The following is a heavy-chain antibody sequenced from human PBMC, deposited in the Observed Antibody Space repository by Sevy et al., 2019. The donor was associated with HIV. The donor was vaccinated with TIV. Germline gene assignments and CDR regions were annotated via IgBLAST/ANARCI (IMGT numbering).Heavy chain of an antibody. J-gene: IGHJ6*02. CDR1: GFTFSSYS. V-gene: IGHV3-21*01. CDR2: ISSSSSYI. Sequence: GGSLRLSCAASGFTFSSYSMNWVRQAPGKGLEWVSSISSSSSYIYYSDSVKGRFTISRGNAKNSLYLQMNSLGAEETAVYYCARTYGRGYGMDVWGQGTTVTVSS. D-gene: IGHD4-17*01. CDR3: ARTYGRGYGMDV.